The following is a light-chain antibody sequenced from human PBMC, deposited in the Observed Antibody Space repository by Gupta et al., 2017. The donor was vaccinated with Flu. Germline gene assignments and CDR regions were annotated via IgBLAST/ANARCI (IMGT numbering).Light chain of an antibody. V-gene: IGKV3-20*01. CDR3: QQYGSSPPMYT. CDR1: QSVSSSY. Sequence: ATLSCRASQSVSSSYLAWYQQKPGQAPRLLIYAASSRATGIPDRFSGSGSGTDFSLTISRLEPEDFAVYYCQQYGSSPPMYTFGQGTKLEIK. J-gene: IGKJ2*01. CDR2: AAS.